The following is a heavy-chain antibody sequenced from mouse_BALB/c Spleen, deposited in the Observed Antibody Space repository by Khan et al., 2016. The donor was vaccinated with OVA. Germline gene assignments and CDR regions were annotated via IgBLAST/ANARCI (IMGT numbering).Heavy chain of an antibody. CDR3: ARAYDRYDGYYAMDY. D-gene: IGHD2-14*01. V-gene: IGHV2-6-4*01. J-gene: IGHJ4*01. Sequence: QVQLKQSGPGLVAPSQSLSITCTVSGFSLPRYNLHWVRQPPGKGLEWLGMIWGGGGTDYNSTLKYRLNISKANSTSPVLLKLNSLQTDYTAMYYWARAYDRYDGYYAMDYWGQGTSVTVSS. CDR1: GFSLPRYN. CDR2: IWGGGGT.